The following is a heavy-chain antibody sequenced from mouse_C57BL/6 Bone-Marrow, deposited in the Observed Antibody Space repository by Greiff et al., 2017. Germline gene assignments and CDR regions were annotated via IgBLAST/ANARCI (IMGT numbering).Heavy chain of an antibody. V-gene: IGHV1-59*01. J-gene: IGHJ4*01. CDR2: IDPSDSYT. Sequence: QVQLQQPGAELVRPGASVKLSCKASGYTFTSYWMHWVKQRPGQGLAWIGVIDPSDSYTNYNEKFKSKATLTVDKSSSTAYMQLSSLTSEDSAVYYCARGYSNYFYAMDYWGQGTSVTVSS. D-gene: IGHD2-5*01. CDR1: GYTFTSYW. CDR3: ARGYSNYFYAMDY.